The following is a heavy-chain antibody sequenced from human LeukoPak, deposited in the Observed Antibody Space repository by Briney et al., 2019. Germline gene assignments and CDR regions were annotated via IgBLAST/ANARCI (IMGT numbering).Heavy chain of an antibody. Sequence: ASVKVSCKASEYTFANYDITWVRQAPGRGLEWMGWMNPYSTNTGYARKFQGRLSMTRDTSITTAYMELSNLTSEDTAVYYCARATRGDLLSEFWGQGSPITVSS. CDR3: ARATRGDLLSEF. CDR1: EYTFANYD. J-gene: IGHJ4*02. V-gene: IGHV1-8*01. D-gene: IGHD2-21*01. CDR2: MNPYSTNT.